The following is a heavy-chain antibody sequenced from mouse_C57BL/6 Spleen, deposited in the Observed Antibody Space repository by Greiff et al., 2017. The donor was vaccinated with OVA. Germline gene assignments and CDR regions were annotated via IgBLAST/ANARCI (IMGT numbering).Heavy chain of an antibody. CDR3: ARLRDGYYVRAMDY. J-gene: IGHJ4*01. V-gene: IGHV1-18*01. D-gene: IGHD2-3*01. CDR2: INPNNGGT. CDR1: GYTFTDYN. Sequence: EVQLQQSGPELVKPGASVKIPCKASGYTFTDYNMDWVKQSHGKSLEWIGDINPNNGGTIYNQKFKGKATLTVDKSSSTAYMELRSLTSEDTAVYYCARLRDGYYVRAMDYWGQGTSVTVSS.